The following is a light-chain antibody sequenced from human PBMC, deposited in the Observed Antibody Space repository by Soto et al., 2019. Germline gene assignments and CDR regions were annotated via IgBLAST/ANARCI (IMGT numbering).Light chain of an antibody. J-gene: IGKJ5*01. CDR3: QQRSNWIT. CDR2: DAS. Sequence: EIVLTQSPATLSLSPGERATLSCRASQSVSSYLAWYQQKPGQAPRLLIYDASNRATGIPARFSGSGSGTDCTLTISSLEPEDFAVYYCQQRSNWITFGQGTRLEIK. CDR1: QSVSSY. V-gene: IGKV3-11*01.